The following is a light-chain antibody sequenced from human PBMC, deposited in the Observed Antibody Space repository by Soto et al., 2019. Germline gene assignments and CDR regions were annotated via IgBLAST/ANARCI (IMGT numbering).Light chain of an antibody. CDR3: SSYTSSSILVV. V-gene: IGLV2-14*01. Sequence: QSALTQPASVSGSPGQSITISCTGTSSDVGGYNYVSWYQQHPGKAPKLMIYDVSNRPSGVSNRFSGSKSGNTASLTISGLQAEDEADYYCSSYTSSSILVVFGGGTQLTDL. CDR1: SSDVGGYNY. J-gene: IGLJ2*01. CDR2: DVS.